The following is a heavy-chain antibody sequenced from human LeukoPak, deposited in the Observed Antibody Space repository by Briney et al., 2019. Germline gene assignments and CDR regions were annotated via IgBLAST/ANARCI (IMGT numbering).Heavy chain of an antibody. CDR1: GGSFSGYY. CDR3: ARIGCSGGSCYLNYYYGMDV. D-gene: IGHD2-15*01. CDR2: INHSGST. J-gene: IGHJ6*04. Sequence: SETLSLTCAVYGGSFSGYYWSWIRQPPGKGLEWIGEINHSGSTNYNPSLTRGGTISVDMSKNQFSLKLSSVTAADTAVYYCARIGCSGGSCYLNYYYGMDVWGKGPTVTVSS. V-gene: IGHV4-34*01.